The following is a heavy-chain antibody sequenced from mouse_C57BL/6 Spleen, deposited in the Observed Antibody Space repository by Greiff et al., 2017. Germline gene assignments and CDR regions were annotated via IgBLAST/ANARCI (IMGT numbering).Heavy chain of an antibody. V-gene: IGHV1-55*01. CDR3: AGGDYDVGGYAMDY. Sequence: QVQLQQSGAELVKPGASVKMSCKASGYTFTSYWITWVKQRPGQGLEWIGDIYPGSGSTNYNEKFKSKATLTVDTSSSTAYMQLSSLTSEDSAVYYCAGGDYDVGGYAMDYWGQGTSVTVSS. CDR1: GYTFTSYW. D-gene: IGHD2-4*01. CDR2: IYPGSGST. J-gene: IGHJ4*01.